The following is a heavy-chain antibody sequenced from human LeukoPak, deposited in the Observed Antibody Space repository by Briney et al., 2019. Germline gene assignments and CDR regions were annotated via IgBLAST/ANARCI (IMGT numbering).Heavy chain of an antibody. J-gene: IGHJ4*02. CDR1: GFTFNTFN. Sequence: PGGSLRLSCAASGFTFNTFNMNWVRQAPGKGLEWVSSITSGGDYIYYADSVRGRFTTSRDNAKNSLSLQLNSLRVEDTAVYYCARGHYDVLAASYKWTPDYWGQGTLVTVSS. V-gene: IGHV3-21*01. CDR2: ITSGGDYI. CDR3: ARGHYDVLAASYKWTPDY. D-gene: IGHD3-9*01.